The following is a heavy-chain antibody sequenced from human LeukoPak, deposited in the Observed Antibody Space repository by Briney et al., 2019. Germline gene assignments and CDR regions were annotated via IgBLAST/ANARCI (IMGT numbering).Heavy chain of an antibody. J-gene: IGHJ4*02. CDR1: GFTFDDYG. V-gene: IGHV3-20*04. CDR3: AKDRRNIAVAGCDY. D-gene: IGHD6-19*01. Sequence: PGGSLRLSCIAAGFTFDDYGMSWVRQIPGKGLEWVAGITWNGGSTDYAVSVRGRFTISRDNSKNTLYLQMNSLRAEDTAVYYCAKDRRNIAVAGCDYWGQGTLVTVSS. CDR2: ITWNGGST.